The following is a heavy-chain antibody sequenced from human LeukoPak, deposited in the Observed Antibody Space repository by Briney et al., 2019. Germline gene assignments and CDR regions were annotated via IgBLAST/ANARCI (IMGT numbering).Heavy chain of an antibody. Sequence: PSETLSLTCTVSGGSISNYYWSWIRQPPGKGLEWIGYRHYSGSTNYNPSLISRVTISVDTSRNQFSLKLTSVTAADTAVYFCAGGGDWKYFHYWGQGALVTVSS. CDR2: RHYSGST. J-gene: IGHJ4*02. CDR3: AGGGDWKYFHY. CDR1: GGSISNYY. D-gene: IGHD2-21*02. V-gene: IGHV4-59*01.